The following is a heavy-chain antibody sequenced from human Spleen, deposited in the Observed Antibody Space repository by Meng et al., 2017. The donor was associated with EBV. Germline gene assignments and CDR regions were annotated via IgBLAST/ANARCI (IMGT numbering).Heavy chain of an antibody. CDR2: IYHSGSS. V-gene: IGHV4-4*02. J-gene: IGHJ4*02. Sequence: QGPLQESGPGLVKPSGTLSLTCTVSGGSITETNWWGWVRQSPGRGLEWIGEIYHSGSSKYNPSFNSRVTISVDKSKNQFSLKVTSVTAADTAMYYCARVELGSAYYFDYWGQGTLVTVSS. CDR3: ARVELGSAYYFDY. CDR1: GGSITETNW. D-gene: IGHD3-10*01.